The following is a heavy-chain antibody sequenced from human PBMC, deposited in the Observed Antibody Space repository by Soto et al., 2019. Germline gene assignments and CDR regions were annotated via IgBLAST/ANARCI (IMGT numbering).Heavy chain of an antibody. V-gene: IGHV4-31*11. CDR2: IYYSGST. J-gene: IGHJ4*01. D-gene: IGHD6-13*01. CDR1: GGSISSGGYY. CDR3: ARVSSSPLNFVY. Sequence: PSETLSLTCAVSGGSISSGGYYWSWIRQHPGKGLEWIGYIYYSGSTYYNPSLKSRVTISVDTSKNQFSLKLSSVTAADTAVYYGARVSSSPLNFVYWGQGTLVAVSS.